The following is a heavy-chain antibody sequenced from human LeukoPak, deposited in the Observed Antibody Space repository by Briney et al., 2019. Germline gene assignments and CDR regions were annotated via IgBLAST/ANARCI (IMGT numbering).Heavy chain of an antibody. V-gene: IGHV3-33*06. CDR1: GFTFRSYG. J-gene: IGHJ4*02. D-gene: IGHD3-22*01. CDR3: AKDGGGYYYGEPKKFDY. Sequence: GGSLRLSCAASGFTFRSYGMHWVRQAPGKGLEWVAVIWYDGSNKYYADSVKGRFTISRDNSKNTLYLQMNSLRAEDTAVYYCAKDGGGYYYGEPKKFDYWGQGTLVTVSS. CDR2: IWYDGSNK.